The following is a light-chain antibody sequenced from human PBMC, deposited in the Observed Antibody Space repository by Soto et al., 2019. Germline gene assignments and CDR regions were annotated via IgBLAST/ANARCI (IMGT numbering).Light chain of an antibody. J-gene: IGKJ4*01. V-gene: IGKV1-39*01. CDR1: QTIYQD. CDR2: AAS. CDR3: QQSFSFPAT. Sequence: DIQMTQSPSSLSASVGERVTITCRASQTIYQDLNWFQQKPGKAPKLLIYAASSLQSGVPSRFSGGGSGTDFTLTISSLQPEDFVTYFCQQSFSFPATFGGGTKVEIK.